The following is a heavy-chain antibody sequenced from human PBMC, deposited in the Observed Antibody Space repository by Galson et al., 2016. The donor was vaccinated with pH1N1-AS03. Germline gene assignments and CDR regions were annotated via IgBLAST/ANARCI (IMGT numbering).Heavy chain of an antibody. V-gene: IGHV3-74*01. CDR3: ARGYDDSGPDDHRLFDS. Sequence: SLRLSCAASGISLSSSWMHWVRQAPGRGLVWVSGINGVGSSIKYADAVKGRFTISRDNAKNMLYLQMNSLRADDAAVYYCARGYDDSGPDDHRLFDSWGKGTQVTVSS. CDR1: GISLSSSW. CDR2: INGVGSSI. J-gene: IGHJ5*01. D-gene: IGHD3-22*01.